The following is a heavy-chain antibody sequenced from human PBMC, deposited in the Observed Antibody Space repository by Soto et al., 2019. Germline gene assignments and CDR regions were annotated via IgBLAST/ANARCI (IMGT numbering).Heavy chain of an antibody. Sequence: QVQLEQSGSEVKKSGSSVKVSCKASGYSFSSHAITWVRQAPGQGLEGMGGVIPVFGTPRYAQKFQGRATISADTSTNTSYLELRSLRSEDPAVYYCARGGALSTSWYWGDGLDSWGQGTQVTVSS. J-gene: IGHJ4*02. CDR2: VIPVFGTP. CDR3: ARGGALSTSWYWGDGLDS. CDR1: GYSFSSHA. V-gene: IGHV1-69*06. D-gene: IGHD6-13*01.